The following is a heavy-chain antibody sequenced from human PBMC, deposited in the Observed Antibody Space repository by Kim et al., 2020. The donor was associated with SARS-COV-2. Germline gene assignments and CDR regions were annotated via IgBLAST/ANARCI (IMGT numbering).Heavy chain of an antibody. CDR3: ARHDFWSGFPLDY. D-gene: IGHD3-3*01. J-gene: IGHJ4*02. Sequence: YADSVKGRFTSSRDNAKNTRNLQMNSLGAEDPAVYYCARHDFWSGFPLDYWGQGTLVTVSS. V-gene: IGHV3-33*01.